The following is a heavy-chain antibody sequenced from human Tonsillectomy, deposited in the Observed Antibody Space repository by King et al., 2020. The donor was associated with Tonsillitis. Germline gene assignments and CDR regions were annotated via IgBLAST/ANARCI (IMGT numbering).Heavy chain of an antibody. CDR1: GFTFSTYS. CDR2: IGRRTSTL. V-gene: IGHV3-48*01. CDR3: ARDDSYAFDI. J-gene: IGHJ3*02. Sequence: VQLVESGGGLVQPGGSLRLSCAASGFTFSTYSMNWVRQAPGKGLEWVSYIGRRTSTLYYADSVKGRFTISRDNAKNSLYLQMSSLRAEDTAMYYCARDDSYAFDIWGQGTMVTVSS. D-gene: IGHD3-10*01.